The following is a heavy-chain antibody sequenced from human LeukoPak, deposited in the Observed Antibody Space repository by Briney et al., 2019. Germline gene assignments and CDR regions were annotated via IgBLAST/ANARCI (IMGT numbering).Heavy chain of an antibody. Sequence: SETLSLTCTVSGYSISSGYYWGWIRQPPGKGLEWIGSIYHSGRTFYNPSLKSRVTISVDTSKNQFSLKLTSVTAADTAVYYCARGTVKNRGFDYWGQGTLVTVSS. CDR1: GYSISSGYY. D-gene: IGHD1-14*01. J-gene: IGHJ4*02. V-gene: IGHV4-38-2*02. CDR2: IYHSGRT. CDR3: ARGTVKNRGFDY.